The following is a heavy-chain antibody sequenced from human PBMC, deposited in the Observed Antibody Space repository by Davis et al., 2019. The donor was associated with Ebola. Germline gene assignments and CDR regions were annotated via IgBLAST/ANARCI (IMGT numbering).Heavy chain of an antibody. Sequence: PSETLSLTCTVSGGSISSGSYYWSWIRPPAGKGLEWIGHIYTSGSTNYNPSLKSRVTISVDTSKNQFSLKLSSVTAADTAVYYCARDAYGDYKDYYGMDVWGQGTTVTVSS. D-gene: IGHD4-17*01. J-gene: IGHJ6*02. CDR1: GGSISSGSYY. CDR3: ARDAYGDYKDYYGMDV. V-gene: IGHV4-61*09. CDR2: IYTSGST.